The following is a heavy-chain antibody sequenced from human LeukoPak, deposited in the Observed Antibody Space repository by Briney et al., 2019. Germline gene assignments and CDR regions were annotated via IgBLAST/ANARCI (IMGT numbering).Heavy chain of an antibody. D-gene: IGHD3-22*01. J-gene: IGHJ4*02. CDR1: GGSFSGYY. CDR3: ARVGHYYDSSGYSYFDY. V-gene: IGHV4-34*01. CDR2: INHSGST. Sequence: SETLSLTCAVYGGSFSGYYWSWIRQPPGKGLEWIGEINHSGSTNYNPSLKSRVTMSVDTSKNQFSLKLSSVTAADTAVYYCARVGHYYDSSGYSYFDYWGQGTLVTVSS.